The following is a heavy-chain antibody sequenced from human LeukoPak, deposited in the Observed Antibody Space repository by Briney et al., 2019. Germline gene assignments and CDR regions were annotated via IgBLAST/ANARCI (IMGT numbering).Heavy chain of an antibody. V-gene: IGHV4-61*01. D-gene: IGHD6-19*01. Sequence: PSETLFLTCTVSGGSVSSGSYYWSWIRQPPGKGLEWIRYIYYSGSTNYNPSLKSRVTISVDTSKNQFSLKLSSVTAADTAVYYCAITAVAGTRWFDPWGQGTLVTVSS. CDR2: IYYSGST. CDR1: GGSVSSGSYY. CDR3: AITAVAGTRWFDP. J-gene: IGHJ5*02.